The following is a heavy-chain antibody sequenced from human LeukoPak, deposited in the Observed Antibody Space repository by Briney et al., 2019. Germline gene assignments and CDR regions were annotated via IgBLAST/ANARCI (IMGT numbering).Heavy chain of an antibody. J-gene: IGHJ4*02. CDR2: ISGSGGST. D-gene: IGHD3-10*01. CDR3: VKEGDRITMVRGVPEAYYFDY. V-gene: IGHV3-23*01. Sequence: GGSLRLSCAASGFTFSSYAMSWVRQAPGKGLEWVSAISGSGGSTYYADSVKGRFTISRDNSKNTLYLQMNSLRAEDTAVYYCVKEGDRITMVRGVPEAYYFDYWGQGTLVTVSS. CDR1: GFTFSSYA.